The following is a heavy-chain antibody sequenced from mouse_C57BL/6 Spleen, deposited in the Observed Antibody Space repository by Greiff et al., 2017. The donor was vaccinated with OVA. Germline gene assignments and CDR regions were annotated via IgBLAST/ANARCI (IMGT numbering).Heavy chain of an antibody. V-gene: IGHV1-80*01. J-gene: IGHJ3*01. D-gene: IGHD2-4*01. CDR3: ARRNYDYDCAY. CDR2: IYPGDGDT. Sequence: SGASVKISCKASGYAFSSYWMNWVKQRPGKGLEWIGQIYPGDGDTNYNGKFKGKATLTADKSSSTAYMQLSSLTSEDSAVYFCARRNYDYDCAYWGQGTLVTVSA. CDR1: GYAFSSYW.